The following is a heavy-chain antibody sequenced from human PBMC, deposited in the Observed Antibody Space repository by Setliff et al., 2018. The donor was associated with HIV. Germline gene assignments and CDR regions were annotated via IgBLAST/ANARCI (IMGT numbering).Heavy chain of an antibody. CDR3: ARQPETYYYDGGVYFPGLYFDY. D-gene: IGHD3-22*01. CDR2: IYSSGTT. Sequence: KTSETLSLTCTVYGASISSSNSYWGWIRQPPGKRLEWLASIYSSGTTSYNPSLSSRLTISVDTSKNQFSLNLTSVTAADTAVYYCARQPETYYYDGGVYFPGLYFDYWGQGAPVTVSS. V-gene: IGHV4-39*01. J-gene: IGHJ4*02. CDR1: GASISSSNSY.